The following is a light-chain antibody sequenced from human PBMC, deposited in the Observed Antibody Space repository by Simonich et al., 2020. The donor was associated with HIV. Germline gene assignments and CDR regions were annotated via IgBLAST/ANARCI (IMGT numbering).Light chain of an antibody. J-gene: IGLJ3*02. Sequence: QPVLTQSSSASASLGSTVKLTCTLSSGHSSDIIAWHQQQPGKAPRYLMKLEGSGSYNKGSGVPARFSGSSSGADRYLTISNLQSEDEADYYCETWDSNTRVFGGGTKLTVL. CDR3: ETWDSNTRV. CDR1: SGHSSDI. CDR2: LEGSGSY. V-gene: IGLV4-60*03.